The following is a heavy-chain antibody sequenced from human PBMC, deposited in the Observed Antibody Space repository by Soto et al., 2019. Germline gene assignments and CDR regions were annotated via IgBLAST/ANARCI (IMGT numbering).Heavy chain of an antibody. CDR3: ARGVEVIAATPQWDY. CDR1: GGSISTVDYS. V-gene: IGHV4-30-2*06. D-gene: IGHD2-15*01. CDR2: IYHSGSA. J-gene: IGHJ4*02. Sequence: QLQLQESGSGLVKPSQTLSLTCAVSGGSISTVDYSWNWIRQSPGKGLEWIGYIYHSGSAYYNPSLKNLVIMSIDKSNQQFSLKMSSVTAADTAVYYCARGVEVIAATPQWDYWGQGTLVIVSS.